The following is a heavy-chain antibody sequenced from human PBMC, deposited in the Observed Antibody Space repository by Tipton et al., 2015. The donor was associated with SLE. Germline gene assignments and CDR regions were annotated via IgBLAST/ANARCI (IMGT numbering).Heavy chain of an antibody. Sequence: LRLSCTVSGGSISSGGYYWRWIRQHPGKGLEWIGYIYYSGSIYYNPSLKSRVTISIDTSKNQFSLKLSSVTAADTAVYYCARKRLPDLDFDLWGRGTLVTVSS. CDR3: ARKRLPDLDFDL. V-gene: IGHV4-31*02. J-gene: IGHJ2*01. CDR1: GGSISSGGYY. D-gene: IGHD3-16*01. CDR2: IYYSGSI.